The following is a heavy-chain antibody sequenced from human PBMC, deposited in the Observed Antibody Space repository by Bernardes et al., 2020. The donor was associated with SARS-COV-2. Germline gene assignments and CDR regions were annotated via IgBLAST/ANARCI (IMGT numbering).Heavy chain of an antibody. CDR2: IGAAGDT. CDR3: ARGAPTGSWFGFDP. CDR1: GFTFRTYD. D-gene: IGHD6-13*01. J-gene: IGHJ5*02. Sequence: GGSLRLSCAASGFTFRTYDMHWVRQTTGPGLEWVSGIGAAGDTYYPDSVKGRFTISRENAMNSLFLQMNSLRAGDTAVYYCARGAPTGSWFGFDPWGQGTLVTVSS. V-gene: IGHV3-13*01.